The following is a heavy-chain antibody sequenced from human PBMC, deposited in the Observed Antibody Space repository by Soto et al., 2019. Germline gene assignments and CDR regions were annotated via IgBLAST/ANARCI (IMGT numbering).Heavy chain of an antibody. CDR2: INHSGST. CDR1: GGSFSGYY. D-gene: IGHD2-2*01. V-gene: IGHV4-34*01. CDR3: ARARVPAAMPAYYYYYMDV. Sequence: SETLSLTCAVYGGSFSGYYWSWIRQPPGKGLEWIGEINHSGSTNYNPSLKSRVTISVDTSKNQFSLKLSSVTAADTAVYYCARARVPAAMPAYYYYYMDVWGKGTTVTVSS. J-gene: IGHJ6*03.